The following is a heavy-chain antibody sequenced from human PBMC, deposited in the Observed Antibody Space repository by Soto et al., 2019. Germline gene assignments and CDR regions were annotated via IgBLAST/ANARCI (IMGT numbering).Heavy chain of an antibody. J-gene: IGHJ4*02. V-gene: IGHV3-23*01. CDR3: AKNQERELPRVIDF. Sequence: GGSLRLSCKASGFNFRSYAMSWVRQAPGKGLEWVSIISSNGESTYHTDATYYADSVRGRFTISRDRSKNTLYLQMSSLRAEDTALYYCAKNQERELPRVIDFWGQGTLVTVSS. D-gene: IGHD1-7*01. CDR2: ISSNGESTYHTDAT. CDR1: GFNFRSYA.